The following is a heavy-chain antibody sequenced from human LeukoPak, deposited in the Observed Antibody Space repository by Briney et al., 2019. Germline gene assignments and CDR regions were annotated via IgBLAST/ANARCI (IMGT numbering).Heavy chain of an antibody. CDR1: GGTFSSYA. CDR3: ARSAYDFWSGPASDY. V-gene: IGHV1-69*13. J-gene: IGHJ4*02. D-gene: IGHD3-3*01. Sequence: GASVKVSCKASGGTFSSYAISWVRQAPGQGLEWMGGIIPIFGTANYAQKFQGRVTITADESTSTAYMELSSLRSEDTAVYYCARSAYDFWSGPASDYWGQGTLVTVSS. CDR2: IIPIFGTA.